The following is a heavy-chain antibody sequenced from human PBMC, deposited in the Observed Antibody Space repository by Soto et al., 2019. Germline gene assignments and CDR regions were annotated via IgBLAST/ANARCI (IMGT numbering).Heavy chain of an antibody. J-gene: IGHJ4*02. CDR1: GYNFNGYY. V-gene: IGHV1-2*02. Sequence: QVNLVQSGAEVKKPGASVKVSCKASGYNFNGYYIHWVRQAPGPGLEWMGWMNPNTGGANYAQKFHGKVIMTTDTSISTAYLELRSLTSDDTAVYYCAKVISTIGSKQWLAQTKHQALDYWGQGTLVTVSS. CDR2: MNPNTGGA. CDR3: AKVISTIGSKQWLAQTKHQALDY. D-gene: IGHD6-19*01.